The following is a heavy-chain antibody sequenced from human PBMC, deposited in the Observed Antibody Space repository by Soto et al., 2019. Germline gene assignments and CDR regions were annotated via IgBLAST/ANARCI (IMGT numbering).Heavy chain of an antibody. CDR3: AKSYYYDSSGYFLFDY. CDR2: ISGSGGST. D-gene: IGHD3-22*01. CDR1: GFTFDDYA. J-gene: IGHJ4*02. Sequence: EVQLVESGGGLVQPGWSLRLSCAASGFTFDDYAMHWVRQAPGKGLEWVSGISGSGGSTYYADSVKGRFTISRDNSKNTLYLQMNSLRAEDTAVYYCAKSYYYDSSGYFLFDYWGQGTLVTVSS. V-gene: IGHV3-23*04.